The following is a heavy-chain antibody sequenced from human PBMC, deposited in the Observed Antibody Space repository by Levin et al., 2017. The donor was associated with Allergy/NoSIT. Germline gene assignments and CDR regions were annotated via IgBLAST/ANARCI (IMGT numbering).Heavy chain of an antibody. CDR1: GFTFRNYA. CDR2: ISNNGHAT. D-gene: IGHD4-17*01. J-gene: IGHJ5*02. V-gene: IGHV3-23*01. CDR3: ARKFYGDFGDP. Sequence: QTGGSLRLSCAASGFTFRNYAMSWVRQAPGKGPECVSFISNNGHATHYIDSVKGRFTISRDDSKNIMYLQMNNLRAGDTAVYYCARKFYGDFGDPWGQGTLVTVSS.